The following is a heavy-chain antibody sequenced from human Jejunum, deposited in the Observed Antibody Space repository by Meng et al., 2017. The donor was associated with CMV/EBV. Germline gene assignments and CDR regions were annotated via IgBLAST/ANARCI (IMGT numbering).Heavy chain of an antibody. CDR2: ITDDGTT. CDR1: GFNFRNYW. V-gene: IGHV3-74*01. Sequence: VGSGGGLGQPGGSLGLSCEAFGFNFRNYWMHWVRQEPGKGPLWVSRITDDGTTNYADFVQGRFTISRDNAKNTVYLQMNSLRAEDTGIYYCTGLDYWGQGTLVTVSS. CDR3: TGLDY. J-gene: IGHJ4*02.